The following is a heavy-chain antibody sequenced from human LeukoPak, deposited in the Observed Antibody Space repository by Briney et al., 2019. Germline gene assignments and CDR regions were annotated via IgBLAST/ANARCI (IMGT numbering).Heavy chain of an antibody. V-gene: IGHV3-30*02. CDR2: IRYDGSNK. J-gene: IGHJ4*02. CDR1: GFTFSSYG. Sequence: PGGSLRLSCAASGFTFSSYGIHWVRQAPGKGLEWVTFIRYDGSNKYYADSVKGRFTISGDNSKNTLYLQMKSLRAEDKAVYYCAKGSRYCSGGSCYKFDYWGQGTLVTVSS. CDR3: AKGSRYCSGGSCYKFDY. D-gene: IGHD2-15*01.